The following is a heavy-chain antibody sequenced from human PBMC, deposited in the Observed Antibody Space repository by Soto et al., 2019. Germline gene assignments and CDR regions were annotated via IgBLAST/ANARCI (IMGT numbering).Heavy chain of an antibody. CDR1: GFTFRSHS. Sequence: EVQLVESGGGLVKPGGSLRLSCAASGFTFRSHSMSWVRLAPGKGLEWVSSISASGNSKYYADSVRGRFTISRGNVEGSLYLQLNSLRDEDTATYYCARRYCTDGVCPFDNWGQGTLVTVSS. V-gene: IGHV3-21*02. CDR2: ISASGNSK. J-gene: IGHJ4*02. D-gene: IGHD2-8*01. CDR3: ARRYCTDGVCPFDN.